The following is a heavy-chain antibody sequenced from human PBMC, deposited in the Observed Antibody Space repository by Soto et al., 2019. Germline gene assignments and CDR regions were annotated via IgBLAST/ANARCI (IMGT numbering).Heavy chain of an antibody. J-gene: IGHJ6*02. Sequence: GASVKVSCTDSGYTITSYGISWVRQAPGQGLEWMGWISAYNGNTNYAQKLQGRVTMTTDTSTSTAYMELRSLRSDDTAVYYCARDYYDPYYYYGMDVWGQGTTVTVSS. V-gene: IGHV1-18*01. CDR1: GYTITSYG. CDR3: ARDYYDPYYYYGMDV. D-gene: IGHD3-22*01. CDR2: ISAYNGNT.